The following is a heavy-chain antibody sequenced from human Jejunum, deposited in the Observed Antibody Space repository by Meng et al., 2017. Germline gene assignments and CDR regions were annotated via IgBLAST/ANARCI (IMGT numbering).Heavy chain of an antibody. J-gene: IGHJ3*02. Sequence: GGSLRLSCAASGFIFSNYEMNWVRQAPGKGLEWVSYISSSGSTIYYADSMKGRFTISRDNAKNSLFLQMHSLRAEDTAVYYCARDQPYDYVWGSYEGAFDIWGQGTRVTVSS. D-gene: IGHD3-16*01. CDR1: GFIFSNYE. CDR3: ARDQPYDYVWGSYEGAFDI. CDR2: ISSSGSTI. V-gene: IGHV3-48*03.